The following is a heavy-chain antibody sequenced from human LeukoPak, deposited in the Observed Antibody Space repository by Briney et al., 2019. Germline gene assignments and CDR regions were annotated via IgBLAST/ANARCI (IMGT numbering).Heavy chain of an antibody. J-gene: IGHJ4*02. D-gene: IGHD3-3*01. V-gene: IGHV3-23*01. Sequence: AGSLRLSCAAYRFTFSSFAMSWDRQAPGKGLEWVSATSGSGASTYHADSGKGRFTIYRDNSKNTLYLQMNSLRGEDTAVYYCAISFLTLFGVGGMYDYWGQGTLVTVSS. CDR3: AISFLTLFGVGGMYDY. CDR2: TSGSGAST. CDR1: RFTFSSFA.